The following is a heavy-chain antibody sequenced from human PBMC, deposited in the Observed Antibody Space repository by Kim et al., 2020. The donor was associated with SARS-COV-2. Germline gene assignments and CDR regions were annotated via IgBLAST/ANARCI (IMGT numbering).Heavy chain of an antibody. CDR3: ARDRAGIAAAPSN. D-gene: IGHD6-13*01. CDR2: IGTAGDT. CDR1: GFTFSSYD. V-gene: IGHV3-13*01. J-gene: IGHJ4*02. Sequence: GGSLRLSCAASGFTFSSYDMHWVRQATGKGLEWVSAIGTAGDTYYPGSVKGRFTISRENAKNSLYLQMNSLRAGDTAVYYCARDRAGIAAAPSNWGQGTLVTVSS.